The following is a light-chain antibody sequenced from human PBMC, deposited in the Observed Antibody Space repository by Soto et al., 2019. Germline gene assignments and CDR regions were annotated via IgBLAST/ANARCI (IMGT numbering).Light chain of an antibody. CDR1: QSVSNNY. Sequence: EIVLTQSPGTLSLSPGERATLSCRASQSVSNNYLAWYQQTPGQAPRLLIYGASNRATGIPDMCISSGAGTDFTLTISRLEPEDAAVYYCQQYGSSGTCGQGTKVDIK. J-gene: IGKJ1*01. V-gene: IGKV3-20*01. CDR2: GAS. CDR3: QQYGSSGT.